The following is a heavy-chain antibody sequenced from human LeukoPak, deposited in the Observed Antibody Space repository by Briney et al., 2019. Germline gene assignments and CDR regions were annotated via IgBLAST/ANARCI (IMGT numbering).Heavy chain of an antibody. CDR1: GYTFTSYG. J-gene: IGHJ4*02. CDR3: ARDITVVSLASIGFDY. Sequence: ASVKVSCKASGYTFTSYGLSLVRQAPGQGLEWMGWISSYNGKTNYAQKFQGRLTMTTDTSTSTAYMELRSLTSDDTAVYYCARDITVVSLASIGFDYWSQGTVVTVSS. D-gene: IGHD3-16*01. V-gene: IGHV1-18*01. CDR2: ISSYNGKT.